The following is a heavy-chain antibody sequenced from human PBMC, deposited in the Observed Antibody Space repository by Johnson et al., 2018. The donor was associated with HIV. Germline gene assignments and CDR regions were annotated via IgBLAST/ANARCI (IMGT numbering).Heavy chain of an antibody. CDR2: IRQDGSEK. J-gene: IGHJ3*02. V-gene: IGHV3-7*02. D-gene: IGHD3-3*01. CDR3: ASGVVTLSFDI. CDR1: GFTFSTYW. Sequence: MQLVESGGGLVQPGGSLRLSCAASGFTFSTYWMSWVRQAPGKGLEWVDKIRQDGSEKYYVDSVKGRLTISRDNAKNSLYLQMNSLRAEDTAVYYCASGVVTLSFDIWGQGTMVTVSS.